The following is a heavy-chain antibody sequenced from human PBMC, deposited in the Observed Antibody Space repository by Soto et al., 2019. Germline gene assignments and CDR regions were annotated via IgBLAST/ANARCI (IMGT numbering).Heavy chain of an antibody. CDR1: GFTFSNAW. CDR2: IKSNTDGGTT. CDR3: TTYSSSWYDSAEYFQH. D-gene: IGHD6-13*01. J-gene: IGHJ1*01. Sequence: GGSLRLSCAASGFTFSNAWMSWVRQAPGKGLEWGGRIKSNTDGGTTDYAAPVKGRFPISRDDSKNTLYLQMNSLKTDDTAVDYCTTYSSSWYDSAEYFQHWGQGTLVTVSS. V-gene: IGHV3-15*01.